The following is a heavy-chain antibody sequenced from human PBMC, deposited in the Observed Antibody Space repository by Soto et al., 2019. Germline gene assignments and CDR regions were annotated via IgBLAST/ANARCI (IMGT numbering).Heavy chain of an antibody. V-gene: IGHV3-43*01. Sequence: GGSLRLSCAASGFTFSSYTMHWVRQAPGKGLEWVSLISWDGGSTYYADSVKGRFTISRDNSKNSLYLQMNSLRTEDTALYYCAKDMNRSGYYSAPYYYYGMDVWGQGTTVTVSS. CDR2: ISWDGGST. D-gene: IGHD3-3*01. CDR3: AKDMNRSGYYSAPYYYYGMDV. J-gene: IGHJ6*02. CDR1: GFTFSSYT.